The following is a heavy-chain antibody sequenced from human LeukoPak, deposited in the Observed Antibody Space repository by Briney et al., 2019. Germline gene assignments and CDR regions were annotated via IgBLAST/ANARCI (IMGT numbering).Heavy chain of an antibody. D-gene: IGHD2-2*01. CDR1: GFTFDDYA. CDR2: ISWNSGSI. J-gene: IGHJ3*02. Sequence: GRSLRLSCAASGFTFDDYAMHWVRQAPGKGLEWVSGISWNSGSIGYADSVKGRFTISRDNAKNSLYLQMNSLRAEDTALYYCAKAITGYCSSTSCPYAFDTWGQGTMVTVSS. V-gene: IGHV3-9*01. CDR3: AKAITGYCSSTSCPYAFDT.